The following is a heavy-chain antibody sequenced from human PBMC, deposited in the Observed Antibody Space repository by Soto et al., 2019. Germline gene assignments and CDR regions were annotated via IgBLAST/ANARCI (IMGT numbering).Heavy chain of an antibody. CDR1: GFTFSSYW. V-gene: IGHV3-7*01. CDR2: IKQDGSEK. Sequence: GSLRLSCAASGFTFSSYWMSWVRQAPGKGLEWVANIKQDGSEKYYVDSVKGRFTISRDNAKNTLYLQMNSLRAEDTAVYYCARVPLPASYYYYGMDVWGQGTTVTVSS. CDR3: ARVPLPASYYYYGMDV. J-gene: IGHJ6*02.